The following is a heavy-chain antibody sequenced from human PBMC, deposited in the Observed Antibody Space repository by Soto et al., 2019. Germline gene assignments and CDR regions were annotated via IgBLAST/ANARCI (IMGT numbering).Heavy chain of an antibody. D-gene: IGHD6-25*01. Sequence: QVQLVQSGAEVQRPGASVKVSCKTSGYTFGDPHMRWVRQAPGQGLEWMGWINPHSGATNYAHKFRGRVTMTRDTSIATAYMELTGLRFDDTAVYYCATDLGSGRIPWGQGTRVTVSS. CDR3: ATDLGSGRIP. J-gene: IGHJ5*02. CDR2: INPHSGAT. CDR1: GYTFGDPH. V-gene: IGHV1-2*02.